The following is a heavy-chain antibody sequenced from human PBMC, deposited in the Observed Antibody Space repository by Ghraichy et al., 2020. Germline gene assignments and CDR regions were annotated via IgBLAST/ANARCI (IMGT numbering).Heavy chain of an antibody. J-gene: IGHJ4*02. D-gene: IGHD6-13*01. CDR2: IYYIGST. V-gene: IGHV4-31*03. CDR3: ARDIAAAGLDY. Sequence: SETLSLTCTVSGGSISSGGYYWSWIRQHPGKGLEWIGYIYYIGSTYYNPSLKSRVTISVDTSKNQFSLKLSSVTAADTAVYYCARDIAAAGLDYWGQGTLVTVSS. CDR1: GGSISSGGYY.